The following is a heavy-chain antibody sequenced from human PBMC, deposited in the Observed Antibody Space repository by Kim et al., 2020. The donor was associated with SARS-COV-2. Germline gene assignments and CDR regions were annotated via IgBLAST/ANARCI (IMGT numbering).Heavy chain of an antibody. V-gene: IGHV4-59*08. CDR1: GGSISSYY. Sequence: SETLSLTCTVSGGSISSYYWSWIRQPPGKGLEWIGYIYYSGSTNYNPSLKSRVTISVDTSKNQFSLKLSSVTAADTAVYYCARHRKALYSNYYYGMDVWGQGTTVTVSS. D-gene: IGHD4-4*01. CDR3: ARHRKALYSNYYYGMDV. CDR2: IYYSGST. J-gene: IGHJ6*02.